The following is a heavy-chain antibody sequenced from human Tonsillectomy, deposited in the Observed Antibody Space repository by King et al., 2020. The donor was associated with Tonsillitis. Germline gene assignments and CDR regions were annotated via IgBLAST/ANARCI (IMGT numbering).Heavy chain of an antibody. CDR1: GFTFSSYG. D-gene: IGHD2-15*01. CDR2: ISYDGSNK. J-gene: IGHJ4*02. CDR3: AKLGYCSGGSCYDGDY. Sequence: VQLVESGGGVVQPGRSLRLSCAASGFTFSSYGMHWVRQAPGKGLEWVAVISYDGSNKYYADSVKGRFTISRDNSKNTLYLQMNSLRAEDTAVYYCAKLGYCSGGSCYDGDYWGQGTLVTVSS. V-gene: IGHV3-30*18.